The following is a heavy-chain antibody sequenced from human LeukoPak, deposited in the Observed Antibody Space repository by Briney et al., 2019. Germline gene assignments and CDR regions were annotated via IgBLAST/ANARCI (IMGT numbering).Heavy chain of an antibody. V-gene: IGHV1-2*02. D-gene: IGHD3-10*01. Sequence: ASVKVSCKASGYTFTGYYMQWVRQAPGQGLEWMEWINPNSGGTNYAQKFQGRVTMTRDTSISTAYMELSRLRSDDTAVYYCARDPPPNRFGEEQDDYWGQGTLVTVSS. J-gene: IGHJ4*02. CDR3: ARDPPPNRFGEEQDDY. CDR1: GYTFTGYY. CDR2: INPNSGGT.